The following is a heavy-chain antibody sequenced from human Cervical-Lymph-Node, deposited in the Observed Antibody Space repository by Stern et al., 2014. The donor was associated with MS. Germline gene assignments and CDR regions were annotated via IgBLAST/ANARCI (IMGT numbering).Heavy chain of an antibody. D-gene: IGHD2-8*01. V-gene: IGHV1-18*01. CDR3: ARDKMHAFDY. Sequence: QVQLVQSGTEVKQPGASLIVSCKASGYTFTSYGISWVRQAPGQGLEWVGWISADSGTTKYAQNFRDIITLSRDTSTGTAYMELRTLRSEDTAVYYCARDKMHAFDYWGQGTLVSVSS. J-gene: IGHJ4*02. CDR2: ISADSGTT. CDR1: GYTFTSYG.